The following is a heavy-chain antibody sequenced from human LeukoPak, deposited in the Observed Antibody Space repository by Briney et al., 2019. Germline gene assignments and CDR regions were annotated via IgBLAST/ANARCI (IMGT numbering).Heavy chain of an antibody. CDR2: IYSDNT. J-gene: IGHJ4*02. V-gene: IGHV3-53*01. CDR3: ARRAGAYSHPYDY. D-gene: IGHD4/OR15-4a*01. Sequence: GGSLRLSCTVSGFTVSSNSMSWVRQAPGKGLEWVSFIYSDNTHYSDSVKGRFTISRDNSKNTLYLQMNSLRAEDTAAYYCARRAGAYSHPYDYWGQGTLVTVSS. CDR1: GFTVSSNS.